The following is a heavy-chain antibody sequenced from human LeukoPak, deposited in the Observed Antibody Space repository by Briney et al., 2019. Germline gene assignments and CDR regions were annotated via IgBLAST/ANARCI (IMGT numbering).Heavy chain of an antibody. J-gene: IGHJ6*03. CDR2: INWNGGST. CDR1: GFTFDDYG. V-gene: IGHV3-20*04. Sequence: SGGSLRLSCAASGFTFDDYGMSWVRQAPGKGLEWVSGINWNGGSTGYADSVKGRFTISRDNAKNSLYLQMNSLRAEDTALYYCARKAVVVVVAAMPASYYYYYMDVWGKGTTVTVSS. CDR3: ARKAVVVVVAAMPASYYYYYMDV. D-gene: IGHD2-15*01.